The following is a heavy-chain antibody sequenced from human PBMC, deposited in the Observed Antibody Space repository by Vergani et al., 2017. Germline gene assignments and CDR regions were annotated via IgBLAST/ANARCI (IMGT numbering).Heavy chain of an antibody. J-gene: IGHJ3*02. CDR3: ARNYYDSSGYTDAFDI. V-gene: IGHV4-59*01. CDR2: IYYSGST. Sequence: QVQLKESGPGLVKPSETLSLTCTVSGGSISSYYWSWIRQPPGKGLEWIGYIYYSGSTNYNPSLKSRVTISVDTSKNQFSLKLSSLTAADTAVYYCARNYYDSSGYTDAFDIWGQGTMVTVSS. CDR1: GGSISSYY. D-gene: IGHD3-22*01.